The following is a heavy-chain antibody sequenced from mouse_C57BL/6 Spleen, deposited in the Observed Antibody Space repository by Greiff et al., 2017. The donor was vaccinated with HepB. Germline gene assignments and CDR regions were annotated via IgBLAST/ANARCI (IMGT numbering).Heavy chain of an antibody. CDR1: GYTFTSYW. D-gene: IGHD1-1*01. CDR3: ARSDGYGSSYDWYFDV. CDR2: IDPNSGGT. J-gene: IGHJ1*03. Sequence: VQLQQPGAELVKPGASVKLSCKASGYTFTSYWMHWVKQRPGRGLEWIGRIDPNSGGTKYNEKFKSKATLTVAKPSSTAYMQLSSLTSEDSAVYYGARSDGYGSSYDWYFDVWGTGTTVTVSS. V-gene: IGHV1-72*01.